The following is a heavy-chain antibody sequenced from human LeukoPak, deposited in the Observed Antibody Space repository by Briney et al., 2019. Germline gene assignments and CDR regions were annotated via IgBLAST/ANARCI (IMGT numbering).Heavy chain of an antibody. CDR1: GYSISSGYY. Sequence: SETLSLTCAVSGYSISSGYYWGWIRQPPRKGLEWIGSIYHSGSTYYNPPLKSRVTISVDTSKNQFSLKLSSVTAADTAVYYCAGHAASGYSLDAFDIWGQGTMVTVSS. CDR3: AGHAASGYSLDAFDI. D-gene: IGHD3-22*01. V-gene: IGHV4-38-2*01. J-gene: IGHJ3*02. CDR2: IYHSGST.